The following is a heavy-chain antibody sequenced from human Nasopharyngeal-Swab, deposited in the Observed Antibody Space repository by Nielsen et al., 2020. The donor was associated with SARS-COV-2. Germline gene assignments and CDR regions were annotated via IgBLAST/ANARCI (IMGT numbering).Heavy chain of an antibody. V-gene: IGHV1-18*01. CDR3: ARDQRVLRFLEWLPHY. CDR2: ISVYNGNT. D-gene: IGHD3-3*01. J-gene: IGHJ4*02. Sequence: WVRQAPGQGLEWMGWISVYNGNTNYAQNLQGRVAMTTDTSTTTVYMELRSLRSDDTAVYYCARDQRVLRFLEWLPHYWGQGTLVTVSS.